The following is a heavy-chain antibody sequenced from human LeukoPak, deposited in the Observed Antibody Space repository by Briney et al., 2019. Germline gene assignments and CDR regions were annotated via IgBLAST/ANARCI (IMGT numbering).Heavy chain of an antibody. CDR2: IWFDGSKK. CDR3: AKDVRDGYNLGADY. D-gene: IGHD5-24*01. CDR1: GFTLSSCG. Sequence: GGSLRLSCAASGFTLSSCGMHWVRQAPGKGLECVAVIWFDGSKKYYADSVKGRFTISRDNSKNTLYPQMTSLRVEDTAVYYCAKDVRDGYNLGADYWGQGILVTVSS. V-gene: IGHV3-33*06. J-gene: IGHJ4*02.